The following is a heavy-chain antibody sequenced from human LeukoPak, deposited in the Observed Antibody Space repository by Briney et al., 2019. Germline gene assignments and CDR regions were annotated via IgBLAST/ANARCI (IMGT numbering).Heavy chain of an antibody. CDR3: ARERRFWSGYPHPADYYYMDV. CDR1: GGSISSGSYY. J-gene: IGHJ6*03. D-gene: IGHD3-3*01. V-gene: IGHV4-61*02. CDR2: IYTSGST. Sequence: PSETLSLTCTVTGGSISSGSYYWSWIRQPAGKGLGWIGRIYTSGSTNYNPSLKSRVTISVDTSKNQFSLKLSSVTAADTAVYYCARERRFWSGYPHPADYYYMDVWGKGTTVTVSS.